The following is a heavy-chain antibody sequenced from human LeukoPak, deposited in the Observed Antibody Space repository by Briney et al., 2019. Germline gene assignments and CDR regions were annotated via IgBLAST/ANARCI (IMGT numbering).Heavy chain of an antibody. CDR1: GFTISSYA. CDR2: ISGSGGST. D-gene: IGHD2-2*01. Sequence: PGGSLRLSCAASGFTISSYAMSWVRQAPGKGLEWVSAISGSGGSTYYADSVKGRFTISRDNSKNTLYLQMNSLRAEDTAVYYCAKDEGYCSSTSCLDFDYWGQGTLVTASS. J-gene: IGHJ4*02. V-gene: IGHV3-23*01. CDR3: AKDEGYCSSTSCLDFDY.